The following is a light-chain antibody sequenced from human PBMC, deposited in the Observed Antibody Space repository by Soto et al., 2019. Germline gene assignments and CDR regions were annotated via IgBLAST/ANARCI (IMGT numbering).Light chain of an antibody. Sequence: QSVLTQPPSASGTPGQRVTISCSGSSSNIGSYTVNWYQQLPGTAPKLLIYNNNQRPSGVPDRFSGSKSGTSASLAISGLQSEDEADYYCAAWDDSLNGLVFGTGTKLTVL. CDR3: AAWDDSLNGLV. CDR1: SSNIGSYT. CDR2: NNN. V-gene: IGLV1-44*01. J-gene: IGLJ1*01.